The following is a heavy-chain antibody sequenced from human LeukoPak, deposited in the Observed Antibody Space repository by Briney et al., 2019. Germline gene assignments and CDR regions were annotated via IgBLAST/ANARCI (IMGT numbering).Heavy chain of an antibody. CDR1: GGSISSSSYY. V-gene: IGHV4-39*02. Sequence: PSETLSLTCTVSGGSISSSSYYWGWIRQPPGKGLEWIGSMYYSGSTYYNPSLKSRATISVDTSKNTFSLKLSSVTAADTAVYFCARRGAPSKFYYFDSWGQGTLVTVSS. CDR2: MYYSGST. D-gene: IGHD1-26*01. J-gene: IGHJ4*02. CDR3: ARRGAPSKFYYFDS.